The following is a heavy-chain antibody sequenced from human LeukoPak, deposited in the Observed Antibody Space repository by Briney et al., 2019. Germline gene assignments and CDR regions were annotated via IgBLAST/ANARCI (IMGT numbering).Heavy chain of an antibody. J-gene: IGHJ4*02. V-gene: IGHV1-2*04. Sequence: ASVKVSCKASGYTFTGYYMHWVRQAPGQGLEWMGWINPNSGGTNYAQKFQGWVTMTRDTSISTAYMELSRLRSDDTAVYYCATDREGDPSAYYLVGGQGTLITVSS. D-gene: IGHD3-22*01. CDR2: INPNSGGT. CDR3: ATDREGDPSAYYLV. CDR1: GYTFTGYY.